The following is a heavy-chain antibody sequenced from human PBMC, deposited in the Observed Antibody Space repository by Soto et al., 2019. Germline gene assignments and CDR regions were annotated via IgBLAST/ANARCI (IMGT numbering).Heavy chain of an antibody. CDR2: IYYSGST. D-gene: IGHD3-16*01. V-gene: IGHV4-31*03. J-gene: IGHJ3*02. CDR3: ARGIRETFNDAFDI. Sequence: QLQLQESGPGLVKPSQTLSLTCTVSGGSISSGGYYWSWIRQHPGKGLEWIGYIYYSGSTYYNPSLKSRVTISVDTSKNQFSLKLSSVTAADTAVYYCARGIRETFNDAFDIWGQGTMVTVSS. CDR1: GGSISSGGYY.